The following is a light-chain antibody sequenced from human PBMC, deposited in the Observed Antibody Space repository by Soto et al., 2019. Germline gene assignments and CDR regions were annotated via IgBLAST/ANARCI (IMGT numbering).Light chain of an antibody. CDR2: GAS. CDR1: QDISSY. V-gene: IGKV1-9*01. Sequence: DLQLTQSPSFLSASVGDRVTITCRASQDISSYLAWYQQKPGKAPQLLIYGASILQSGVPSRFSGSGSGTEFTLTISSLQPEDFATYYCQQLNYYFGGGTKVEIK. J-gene: IGKJ4*01. CDR3: QQLNYY.